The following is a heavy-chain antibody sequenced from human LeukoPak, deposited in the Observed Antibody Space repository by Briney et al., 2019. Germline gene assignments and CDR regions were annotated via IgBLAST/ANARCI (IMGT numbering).Heavy chain of an antibody. CDR1: AFTFSSYE. J-gene: IGHJ5*02. D-gene: IGHD1-26*01. V-gene: IGHV3-48*03. Sequence: GGSLRLSCAASAFTFSSYEMNWVRQAPGKGLEWVSYISSSGSTIYYADSVTGRFTISRDNSKNTLYVQMNSLRAEDTAVYYCAKDWSSWGQGTLVTVSS. CDR2: ISSSGSTI. CDR3: AKDWSS.